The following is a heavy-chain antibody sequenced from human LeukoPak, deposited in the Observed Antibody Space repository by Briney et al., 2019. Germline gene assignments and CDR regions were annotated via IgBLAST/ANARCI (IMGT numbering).Heavy chain of an antibody. CDR2: LNSDGGST. CDR1: GFTFSNYW. V-gene: IGHV3-74*01. CDR3: ARVGCSGGSCTDFDY. Sequence: GGSLRLSCAGTGFTFSNYWMHWVRQAPGKGLVWVSRLNSDGGSTSYADSVKGRFTISRDNAKNTLYLQMNSLRAEDTAVYYCARVGCSGGSCTDFDYWGQGTLVTVSS. D-gene: IGHD2-15*01. J-gene: IGHJ4*02.